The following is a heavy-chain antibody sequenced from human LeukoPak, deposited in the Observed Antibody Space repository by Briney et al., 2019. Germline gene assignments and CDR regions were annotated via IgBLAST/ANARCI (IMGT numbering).Heavy chain of an antibody. CDR3: ASSILNYDIWTGYPCMDV. Sequence: GGCLRLSCAASGFTFSSYSMNWVRQAPGEGLGWVSSISSSSSYIYYADSVKGRFTISRDNAKNTLYLQMNSLRAEDTAVYYCASSILNYDIWTGYPCMDVWGQGTTVTVSS. D-gene: IGHD3-9*01. CDR2: ISSSSSYI. J-gene: IGHJ6*02. CDR1: GFTFSSYS. V-gene: IGHV3-21*01.